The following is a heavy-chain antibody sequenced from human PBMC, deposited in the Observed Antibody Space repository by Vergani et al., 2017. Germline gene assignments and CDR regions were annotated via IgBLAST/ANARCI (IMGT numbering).Heavy chain of an antibody. CDR2: ISSNGGST. CDR3: AKDHYDFWSGYPNLSPFDL. Sequence: EVQLVESGGGLVQPGGSLRLSCAASGFTFSSYAMHWVRQAPGKGLEYVSAISSNGGSTYYANSVKGRFTISRDNSKNTLYLQMGSLRAEDMAVYYCAKDHYDFWSGYPNLSPFDLWGRGTLVTVSS. D-gene: IGHD3-3*01. CDR1: GFTFSSYA. V-gene: IGHV3-64*01. J-gene: IGHJ2*01.